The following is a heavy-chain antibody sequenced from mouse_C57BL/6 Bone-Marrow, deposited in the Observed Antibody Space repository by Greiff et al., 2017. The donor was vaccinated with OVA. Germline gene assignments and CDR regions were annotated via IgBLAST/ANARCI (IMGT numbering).Heavy chain of an antibody. Sequence: VKLEESGPGLVQPSQSLSITCTVSGFSLTSYGVHWVRQSPGKGLEWLGVIWRGGSTDYNAAFMSRLSITKDNSKSQVFFKMNSLQADDTAIYYCAKKGVRSYWYFDVWGTGTTVTVSS. J-gene: IGHJ1*03. D-gene: IGHD2-1*01. V-gene: IGHV2-5*01. CDR1: GFSLTSYG. CDR3: AKKGVRSYWYFDV. CDR2: IWRGGST.